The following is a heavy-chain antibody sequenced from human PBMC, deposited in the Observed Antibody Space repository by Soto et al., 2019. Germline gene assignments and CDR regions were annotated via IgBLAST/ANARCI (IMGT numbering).Heavy chain of an antibody. V-gene: IGHV3-49*03. CDR1: GFTFGDYA. D-gene: IGHD6-19*01. CDR2: IRSKAYGGTT. CDR3: TTSLAVAGTWGMDV. Sequence: GGSLRLSCTASGFTFGDYAMSWFRQAPGKGLEWVGFIRSKAYGGTTEYAASVKGRFTISRDDSKSIAYLLMNSLKTEDTAVYYCTTSLAVAGTWGMDVWGQGTTVAVYS. J-gene: IGHJ6*02.